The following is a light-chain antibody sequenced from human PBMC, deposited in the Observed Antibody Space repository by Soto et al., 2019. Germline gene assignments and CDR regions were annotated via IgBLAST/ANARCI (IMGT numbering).Light chain of an antibody. CDR3: QNYNSVPIT. CDR2: ATS. V-gene: IGKV1-27*01. Sequence: DIQMTQSPSSLSASVGDRVTIACRASQYISNYLAWYQQKPGKVPELLIFATSTLKSGVPSRFSSSGTGTDLKLTISSLQPEDVATYYCQNYNSVPITFGPGTKVDI. CDR1: QYISNY. J-gene: IGKJ3*01.